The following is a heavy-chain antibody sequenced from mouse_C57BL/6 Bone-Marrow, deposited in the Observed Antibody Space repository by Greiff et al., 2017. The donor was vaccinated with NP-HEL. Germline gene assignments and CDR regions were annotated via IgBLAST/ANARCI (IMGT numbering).Heavy chain of an antibody. CDR2: IYPGSGST. CDR3: LCDYSNYVLFAY. Sequence: VQLQQPGAELVKPGASVKMSCKASGYTFTSYWITWVRQRPGQGLEWIGDIYPGSGSTNYNEKLKSKATLTVDTSSSTAYMQLSSLTAEDAADYSCLCDYSNYVLFAYWGQGTLVTVSA. D-gene: IGHD2-5*01. CDR1: GYTFTSYW. V-gene: IGHV1-55*01. J-gene: IGHJ3*01.